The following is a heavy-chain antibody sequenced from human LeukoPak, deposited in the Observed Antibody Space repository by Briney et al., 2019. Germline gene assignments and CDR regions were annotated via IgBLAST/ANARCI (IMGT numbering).Heavy chain of an antibody. Sequence: GGSLRLSCTASGFTFADYAMTWVRQAPGKGLEWLGFIRSKTYGGTTEFAASVKGRFTILRDDSKSIAYLQMNSLNTDDTGVYYCTPNPMVPFDYWGQGTLVTVSS. J-gene: IGHJ4*02. CDR3: TPNPMVPFDY. D-gene: IGHD3-10*01. CDR1: GFTFADYA. CDR2: IRSKTYGGTT. V-gene: IGHV3-49*04.